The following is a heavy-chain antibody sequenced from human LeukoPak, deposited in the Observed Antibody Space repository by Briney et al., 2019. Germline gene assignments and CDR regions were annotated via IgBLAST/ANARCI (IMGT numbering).Heavy chain of an antibody. CDR3: ARGRDCSSTSCYTHYYGMDV. Sequence: NSSETLSLTCAVYGGSFSGYYWSWIRQPPGKGLEWIGEINHSGSTNYNPSLKSRVTISVDTSKNQFSLKLSSVTAADTAVYYCARGRDCSSTSCYTHYYGMDVWGQGTTVTVSS. D-gene: IGHD2-2*02. CDR2: INHSGST. J-gene: IGHJ6*02. V-gene: IGHV4-34*01. CDR1: GGSFSGYY.